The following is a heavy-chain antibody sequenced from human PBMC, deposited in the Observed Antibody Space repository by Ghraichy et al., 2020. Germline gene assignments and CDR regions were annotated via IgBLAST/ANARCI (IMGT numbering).Heavy chain of an antibody. V-gene: IGHV4-59*01. CDR2: IYYHGGT. J-gene: IGHJ4*02. D-gene: IGHD4-17*01. CDR3: VGGRAGDPFGY. CDR1: GGSISSYW. Sequence: SETLSLTCTVSGGSISSYWWTWIRQPPGKGLEWIGNIYYHGGTNYNSSLKSRLTMSVDTSKSQVSLKLSSVTAADTAVYYCVGGRAGDPFGYWGRGTLVAVSS.